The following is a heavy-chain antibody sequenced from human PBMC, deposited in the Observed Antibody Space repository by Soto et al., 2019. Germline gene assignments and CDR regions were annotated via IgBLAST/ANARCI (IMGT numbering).Heavy chain of an antibody. CDR3: APAPGWLIEN. D-gene: IGHD5-12*01. CDR1: GFTFSTYW. J-gene: IGHJ4*02. V-gene: IGHV3-7*02. CDR2: IKQDGSQK. Sequence: EVQLVESGGGLVQPGGSLRLSCAASGFTFSTYWMFWVRQAPGKGLEWVATIKQDGSQKLYVDSVKGRFTISRDNAKNSLPLQMNRLRVEDTAVDFCAPAPGWLIENWGQGTLVTVSS.